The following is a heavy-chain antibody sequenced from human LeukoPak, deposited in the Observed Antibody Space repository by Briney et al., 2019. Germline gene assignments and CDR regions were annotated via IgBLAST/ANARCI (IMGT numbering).Heavy chain of an antibody. CDR3: ARVQDCSSTSCHYNWFDP. J-gene: IGHJ5*02. D-gene: IGHD2-2*01. CDR2: INWNGGST. V-gene: IGHV3-20*04. Sequence: GGSLRLSCAASGFTFDDYGMSWVRQAPGKGLEWVSGINWNGGSTGYADSVKGRFTISRDNAKNSLYLQMNSLRAEDTALYYCARVQDCSSTSCHYNWFDPWGQGTLVTVSS. CDR1: GFTFDDYG.